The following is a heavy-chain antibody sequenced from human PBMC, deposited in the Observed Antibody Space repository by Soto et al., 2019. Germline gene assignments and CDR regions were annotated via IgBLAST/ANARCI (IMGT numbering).Heavy chain of an antibody. V-gene: IGHV4-61*01. J-gene: IGHJ4*02. D-gene: IGHD6-6*01. CDR1: GGSVSSGSYY. CDR3: AREYSSSSSFDY. Sequence: SLTCTVSGGSVSSGSYYWSWIRQPPGKGLEWIGYIYYSGSTNYNPSLKSRVTISVDTSKNQFSLKLSSVTAADTAVYYCAREYSSSSSFDYWGQGTLVTVS. CDR2: IYYSGST.